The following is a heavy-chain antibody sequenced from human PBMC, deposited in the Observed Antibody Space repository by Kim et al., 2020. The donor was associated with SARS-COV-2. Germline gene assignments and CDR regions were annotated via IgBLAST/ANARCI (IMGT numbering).Heavy chain of an antibody. CDR1: GLTFRSYV. CDR3: ATQIAVGG. J-gene: IGHJ4*02. CDR2: ISSDGSGK. V-gene: IGHV3-30*03. D-gene: IGHD2-2*01. Sequence: GGSLRLSCSVSGLTFRSYVMHWLRQAPGMGLEWVAGISSDGSGKYYVDSVKGRFTISRDNSENTLYLQMNSLRAADTAVYYCATQIAVGGWGQGTLVTVSS.